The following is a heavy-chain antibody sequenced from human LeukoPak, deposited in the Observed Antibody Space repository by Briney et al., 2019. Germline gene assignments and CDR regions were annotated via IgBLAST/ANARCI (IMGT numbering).Heavy chain of an antibody. CDR2: ISNSGDTR. CDR1: GFTFXDYY. V-gene: IGHV3-11*01. J-gene: IGHJ5*02. D-gene: IGHD7-27*01. Sequence: LSCXXSGFTFXDYYMSWIRQASGKGLEWLAYISNSGDTRKYADSVTGRFTISRDNAKNSVFLQMNSLRAEDSGVYYCARDVRGRTPLKLGMKWFDPWGQGTRVTVSS. CDR3: ARDVRGRTPLKLGMKWFDP.